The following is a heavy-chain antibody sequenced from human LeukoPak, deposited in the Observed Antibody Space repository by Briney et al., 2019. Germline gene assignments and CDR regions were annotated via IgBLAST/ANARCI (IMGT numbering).Heavy chain of an antibody. V-gene: IGHV4-61*08. CDR2: IYYSGST. CDR1: GGSISCGDYY. Sequence: PSQTLSLTCTVSGGSISCGDYYWSWIRQPPGKGLEWIGYIYYSGSTNYNPSLKSRVTISVDTSKNQFSLKLSSVTAADTAVYYCARVADYDFWSGYYYFDYWGQGTLVTVSS. J-gene: IGHJ4*02. D-gene: IGHD3-3*01. CDR3: ARVADYDFWSGYYYFDY.